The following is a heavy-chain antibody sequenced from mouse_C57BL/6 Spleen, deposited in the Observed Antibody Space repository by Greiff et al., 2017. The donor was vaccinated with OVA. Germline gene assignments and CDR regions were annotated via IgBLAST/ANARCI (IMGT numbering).Heavy chain of an antibody. CDR3: ARNLPSSFYYGSSYAMDY. J-gene: IGHJ4*01. D-gene: IGHD1-1*01. CDR1: GFSLTSYA. V-gene: IGHV2-9-1*01. CDR2: IWTGGGT. Sequence: VQLKESGPGLVAPSQSLSITCTVSGFSLTSYAISWVRQPPGKGLEWLGVIWTGGGTNYNSALKSRLSISKDNSKSQVFLKMNSLQTDDTARYYCARNLPSSFYYGSSYAMDYWGQGTSVTVSS.